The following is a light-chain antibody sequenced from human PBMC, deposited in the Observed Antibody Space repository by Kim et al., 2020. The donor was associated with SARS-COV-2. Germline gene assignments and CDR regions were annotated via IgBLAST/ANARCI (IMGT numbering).Light chain of an antibody. CDR2: DAS. J-gene: IGKJ2*01. CDR1: QDISNC. CDR3: QQYDHLHT. V-gene: IGKV1-33*01. Sequence: DIQMTQSPSSLSASVGDRVTITCQASQDISNCLNWYQQKPGKAPKLLIYDASNLEAGVPSRFSGSGSGTEFTFTISSLQPEDIATYYCQQYDHLHTFGQGTRLEIK.